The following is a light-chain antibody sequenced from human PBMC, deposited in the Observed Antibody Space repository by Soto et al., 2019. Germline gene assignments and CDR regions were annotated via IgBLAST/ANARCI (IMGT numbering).Light chain of an antibody. CDR3: QQYSHLIT. V-gene: IGKV1-33*01. CDR1: QSISNY. J-gene: IGKJ5*01. CDR2: DAS. Sequence: DIQMTQSPSSLSSSVGYRVTITCRASQSISNYLNWYQQKLGKAPKLLIYDASNLETGVPSRFSGSGSGTDFTFTISSLQPEDIATYYCQQYSHLITFGQGTRLEIK.